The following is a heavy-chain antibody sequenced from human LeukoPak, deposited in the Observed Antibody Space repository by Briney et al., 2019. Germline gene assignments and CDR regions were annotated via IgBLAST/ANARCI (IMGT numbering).Heavy chain of an antibody. CDR1: GFYFSDYA. D-gene: IGHD1-1*01. CDR2: IWYDGSDS. Sequence: PGKSLRLSCAASGFYFSDYAMHWVRQAPGKGLEWLAVIWYDGSDSYSADSVKGRFTISRDNSKNTLYLQMTSLRVEDTAIYYCARDLQSGTTSAFDNWGQGTLVTVSS. J-gene: IGHJ4*02. V-gene: IGHV3-33*01. CDR3: ARDLQSGTTSAFDN.